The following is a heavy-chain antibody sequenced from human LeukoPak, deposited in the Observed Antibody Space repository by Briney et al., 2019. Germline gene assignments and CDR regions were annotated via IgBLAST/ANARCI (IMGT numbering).Heavy chain of an antibody. Sequence: PSETLSLTCAVPGGSIRASYWSWIRQPPGKGLEWIGFIHYIGSTNYNPSLKSRVTISVDMSKTHFSLKLSSVTAAHTAVYYCARGRGSGWFDYWGQGTLVTVSS. CDR2: IHYIGST. CDR3: ARGRGSGWFDY. V-gene: IGHV4-59*08. J-gene: IGHJ4*02. D-gene: IGHD6-19*01. CDR1: GGSIRASY.